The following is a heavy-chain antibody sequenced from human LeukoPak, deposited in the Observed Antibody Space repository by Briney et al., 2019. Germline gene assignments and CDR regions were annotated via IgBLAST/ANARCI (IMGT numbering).Heavy chain of an antibody. Sequence: ASVKVSCKASGYTFTSYYMHWVRQAPGQGLEWMGIINPSGGSTSYAQKFQGRVTMTRDMSTSTVYMELSSLRSEDTAVYYCARDVVVVPAAPNYFDYWGQGTLVTVSS. CDR2: INPSGGST. CDR3: ARDVVVVPAAPNYFDY. D-gene: IGHD2-2*01. CDR1: GYTFTSYY. J-gene: IGHJ4*02. V-gene: IGHV1-46*01.